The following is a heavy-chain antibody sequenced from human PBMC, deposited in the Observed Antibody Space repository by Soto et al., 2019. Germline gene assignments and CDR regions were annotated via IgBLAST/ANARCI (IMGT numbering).Heavy chain of an antibody. CDR3: AKDRRAGGNYGFYSED. D-gene: IGHD4-17*01. Sequence: EVQLLESGGGLVQPGGSLRLSCAASGFTFSSYAMTWVRQAPGKGLEWVSFSSATGAGTYYADSVKGRFTISRDNSKNTLDLQMNSLRAEDTAVYYCAKDRRAGGNYGFYSEDWGQGTLVIVSS. V-gene: IGHV3-23*01. CDR2: SSATGAGT. J-gene: IGHJ4*02. CDR1: GFTFSSYA.